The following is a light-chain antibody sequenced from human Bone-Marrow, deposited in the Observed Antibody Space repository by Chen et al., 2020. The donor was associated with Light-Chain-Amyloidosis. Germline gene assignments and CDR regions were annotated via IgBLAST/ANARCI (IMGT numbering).Light chain of an antibody. Sequence: SCELTQPPSVSVSPGQTARITCSGDDLPTKYAYWYQQKPGQAPVLVIHRDTERPSAISERFSGSSSGTTATLTISGVQAEDEADYHCQSADSSGTYEVIFGGGTKLTVL. CDR2: RDT. V-gene: IGLV3-25*03. CDR1: DLPTKY. J-gene: IGLJ2*01. CDR3: QSADSSGTYEVI.